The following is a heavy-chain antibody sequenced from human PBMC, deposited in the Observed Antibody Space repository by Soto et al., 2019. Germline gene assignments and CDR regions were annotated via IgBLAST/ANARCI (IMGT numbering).Heavy chain of an antibody. CDR3: ARENYAAAAGTYRGHYYGMDV. J-gene: IGHJ6*02. D-gene: IGHD6-13*01. CDR1: GGSISSYY. CDR2: IYYSGGT. Sequence: KPSETLSLTCNVSGGSISSYYWSWIRQPAGKGLEWIGRIYYSGGTNYNPSLKSRVTMSVDTSKNQFSLKLSSVTAADTAVYYCARENYAAAAGTYRGHYYGMDVWGQGTTVTVSS. V-gene: IGHV4-4*07.